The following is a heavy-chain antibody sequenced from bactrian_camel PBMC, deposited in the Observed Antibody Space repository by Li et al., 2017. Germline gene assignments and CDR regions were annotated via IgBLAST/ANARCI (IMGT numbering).Heavy chain of an antibody. D-gene: IGHD1*01. CDR2: VNYDGSA. CDR1: GYTADKYC. CDR3: AADSCPYWAPRYVHEYSA. V-gene: IGHV3S55*01. J-gene: IGHJ4*01. Sequence: HVQLVESGGGSVQTGGSLTLSCVASGYTADKYCMGWFRQIPGKEREGVAAVNYDGSATYADSVKGRFTVSKDSAKNILTLRMSSLKPEDTAMYYCAADSCPYWAPRYVHEYSAWGQGTQVTVS.